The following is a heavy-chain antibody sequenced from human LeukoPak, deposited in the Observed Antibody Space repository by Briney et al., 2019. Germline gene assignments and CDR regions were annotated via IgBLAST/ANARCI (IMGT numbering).Heavy chain of an antibody. CDR3: AKSLGRFLEWLGAFDI. D-gene: IGHD3-3*01. CDR1: GFTFDDYA. CDR2: ISWNSGSI. V-gene: IGHV3-9*03. Sequence: GRSLRLSCAASGFTFDDYAMHWVRQAPGKGLEWVSGISWNSGSIGYADSVKGRFTISRDNAKNSLYLQMNSLRAEDMALYYCAKSLGRFLEWLGAFDIWGQGTMVTVSS. J-gene: IGHJ3*02.